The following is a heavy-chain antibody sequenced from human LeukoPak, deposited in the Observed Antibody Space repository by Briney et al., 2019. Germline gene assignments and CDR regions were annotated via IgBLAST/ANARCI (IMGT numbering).Heavy chain of an antibody. CDR3: AKGALEITGTWNYFDY. V-gene: IGHV3-33*06. CDR1: GFTFSSYG. Sequence: GGSLRLSCAASGFTFSSYGMHWVRQAPGKGLEWVAVIWYDGSNKYYADSVKGRFTISRDNSKNTLYLQMNSLRAEDTAVYYCAKGALEITGTWNYFDYWGQGTLVTVSS. D-gene: IGHD1-7*01. CDR2: IWYDGSNK. J-gene: IGHJ4*02.